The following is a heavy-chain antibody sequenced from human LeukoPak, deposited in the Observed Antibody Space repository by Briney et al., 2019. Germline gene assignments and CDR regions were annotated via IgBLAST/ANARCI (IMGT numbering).Heavy chain of an antibody. CDR1: GGSISSSSYY. CDR3: ARAGSSSGLYDY. CDR2: IYYSGST. J-gene: IGHJ4*02. Sequence: SETLSLTCTVSGGSISSSSYYWGWIRQPPGKGLEWIGYIYYSGSTYYNPSLKSRVTISVDTSKNQFSLKLSSVTAADTAVYYCARAGSSSGLYDYWGQGTLVTVSS. V-gene: IGHV4-31*03. D-gene: IGHD6-25*01.